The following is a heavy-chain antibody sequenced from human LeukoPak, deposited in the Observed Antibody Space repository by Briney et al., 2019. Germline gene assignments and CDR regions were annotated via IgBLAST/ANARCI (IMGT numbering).Heavy chain of an antibody. D-gene: IGHD4-17*01. CDR2: IWYGGSNK. J-gene: IGHJ4*02. CDR3: ARSYGDYFDY. V-gene: IGHV3-33*08. CDR1: GFTFSSYG. Sequence: GRSLRLSCAASGFTFSSYGMHWVRQAPGKGLEWVAVIWYGGSNKYYADSVKGRFTISRDNSKNTLYLQMNSLRAEDTAVYYCARSYGDYFDYWGQGTLVTVSS.